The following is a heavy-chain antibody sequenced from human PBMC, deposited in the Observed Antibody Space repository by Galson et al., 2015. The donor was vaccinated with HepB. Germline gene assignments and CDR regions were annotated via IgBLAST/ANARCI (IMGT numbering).Heavy chain of an antibody. Sequence: SVKVSCKASGGTFSSYTISWVRQAPGQGLEWMGRIIPILGIANYAQKFQGRVTITADKSTSTAYMELSSLRSEDTAVYYCAPSADTARTQEAPGNWGQGTLVTVSS. CDR1: GGTFSSYT. CDR3: APSADTARTQEAPGN. D-gene: IGHD5-18*01. J-gene: IGHJ4*02. CDR2: IIPILGIA. V-gene: IGHV1-69*02.